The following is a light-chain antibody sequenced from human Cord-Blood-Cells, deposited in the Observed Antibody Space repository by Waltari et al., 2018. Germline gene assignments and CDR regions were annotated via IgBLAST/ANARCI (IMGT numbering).Light chain of an antibody. CDR3: QQSYSTPFT. CDR1: QSLSSY. V-gene: IGKV1-39*01. CDR2: AAS. J-gene: IGKJ3*01. Sequence: DIQMTQSPSSLSASVGDRVTITCRASQSLSSYLNWYQQKPGKAPKLLIYAASSLQSGVPSRFSGSGSWTDFTLTISSLQPEDFATYYCQQSYSTPFTFGPGTKVDIK.